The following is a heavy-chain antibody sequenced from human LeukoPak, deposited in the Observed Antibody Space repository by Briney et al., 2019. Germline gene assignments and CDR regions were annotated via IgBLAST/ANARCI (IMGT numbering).Heavy chain of an antibody. CDR2: INLDIGGT. CDR1: GYTFTAYF. CDR3: PRDLSSTANWEFDY. J-gene: IGHJ4*02. Sequence: GASVKVSCQASGYTFTAYFIHWVRQAPGQGLEWMGWINLDIGGTYYTQKFQGRITMTRDTSISTAYVELNGLTSDDTAVYYCPRDLSSTANWEFDYWGQGTLVTVSS. D-gene: IGHD5/OR15-5a*01. V-gene: IGHV1-2*02.